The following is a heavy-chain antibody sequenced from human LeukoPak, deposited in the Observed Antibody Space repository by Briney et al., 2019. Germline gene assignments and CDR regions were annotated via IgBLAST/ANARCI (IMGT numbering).Heavy chain of an antibody. V-gene: IGHV4-59*01. Sequence: SETLSLTCTVSGGSISSYYWSWIRQPPGKGLEWIGYIYYSGSTNYNPSLKSRVTISVDTSNNQFSLKLSSVTAADTAVYYCASNYYDSSGYSKDAFDIWGQGTMVTVSS. D-gene: IGHD3-22*01. CDR3: ASNYYDSSGYSKDAFDI. J-gene: IGHJ3*02. CDR2: IYYSGST. CDR1: GGSISSYY.